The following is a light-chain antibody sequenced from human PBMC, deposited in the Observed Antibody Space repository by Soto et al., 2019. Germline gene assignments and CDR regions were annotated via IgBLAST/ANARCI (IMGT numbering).Light chain of an antibody. CDR1: SSNIGAGYD. J-gene: IGLJ1*01. CDR2: GNS. Sequence: QSVLTQPPSVSGAPGQRVTISCTGSSSNIGAGYDVHWYQQLPGTAPKLLIYGNSNRPSAVPDRFSGSKSGTSASLAITGLQAEDEADYYCQSYDSSLSGYVFGTGPKVTFL. CDR3: QSYDSSLSGYV. V-gene: IGLV1-40*01.